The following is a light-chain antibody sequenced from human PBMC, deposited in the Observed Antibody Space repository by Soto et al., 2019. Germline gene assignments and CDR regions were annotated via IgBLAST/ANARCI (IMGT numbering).Light chain of an antibody. CDR2: EVT. V-gene: IGLV2-23*02. Sequence: QSALTQPASVSGSPGQSITISCTGTSSDVGSHNFVSWYQQRPGKAPKLMIFEVTKRPSGVSSRFSASKSGNTASLTISGVQAEDEADYYCVSFAGGTYVFGTGTKLTVL. J-gene: IGLJ1*01. CDR1: SSDVGSHNF. CDR3: VSFAGGTYV.